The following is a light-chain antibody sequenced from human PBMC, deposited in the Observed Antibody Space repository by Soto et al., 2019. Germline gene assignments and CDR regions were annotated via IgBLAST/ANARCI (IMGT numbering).Light chain of an antibody. CDR2: EAS. Sequence: EIVLTQSPGTLSLSPGEGATLSCRASPSVSSSYLAWYQQKPGQAPRLLIYEASSRATGIPDRFSGSGSGTDFTLTISRLEPEDFAVYYCQQYGSSPPITFGPGTKVDIK. CDR3: QQYGSSPPIT. CDR1: PSVSSSY. V-gene: IGKV3-20*01. J-gene: IGKJ3*01.